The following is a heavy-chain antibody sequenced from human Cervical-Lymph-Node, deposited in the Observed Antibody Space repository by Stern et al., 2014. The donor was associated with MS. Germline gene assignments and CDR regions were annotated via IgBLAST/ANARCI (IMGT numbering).Heavy chain of an antibody. CDR1: GFTFSSYG. V-gene: IGHV3-33*01. CDR3: ARGHIPYAYNYLFDY. J-gene: IGHJ4*02. D-gene: IGHD5-24*01. Sequence: QVQLVQSGGGVVQPGTSLRLSCAASGFTFSSYGMHWVRQAPGKGLEWVALAWYDGSTAYYTNSVKGRFTISRDNYKNTLFLQMNSLTAEDTAVYYCARGHIPYAYNYLFDYWGQGTLVTVSS. CDR2: AWYDGSTA.